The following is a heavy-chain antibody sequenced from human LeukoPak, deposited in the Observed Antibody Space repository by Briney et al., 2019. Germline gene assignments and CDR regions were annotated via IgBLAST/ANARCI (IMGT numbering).Heavy chain of an antibody. CDR1: GVTVSNAW. Sequence: PGGSLRLSCAASGVTVSNAWMAWVRQAPGKGLEWVGRIRSKSNGGTTDYAAPVKDRFTISRDDSKNTVFLQMNSLKTEDTAVYYCTAEEGINDFYFDSWGQGTLVTVSS. V-gene: IGHV3-15*01. CDR3: TAEEGINDFYFDS. D-gene: IGHD2-21*02. CDR2: IRSKSNGGTT. J-gene: IGHJ4*02.